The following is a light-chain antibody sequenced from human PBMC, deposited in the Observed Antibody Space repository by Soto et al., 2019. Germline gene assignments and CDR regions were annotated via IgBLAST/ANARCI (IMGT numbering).Light chain of an antibody. V-gene: IGKV3-11*01. CDR2: DAS. CDR1: QSVKNY. J-gene: IGKJ4*01. CDR3: QQRSNWPPVT. Sequence: EIVLTQSPATLSLSPGERATLSCRASQSVKNYLAWYQQKPGQAPRLLIYDASNRATGIPARFSGSESGTDFTLTISSLEPEDSAVYYCQQRSNWPPVTFGGGTKVEIK.